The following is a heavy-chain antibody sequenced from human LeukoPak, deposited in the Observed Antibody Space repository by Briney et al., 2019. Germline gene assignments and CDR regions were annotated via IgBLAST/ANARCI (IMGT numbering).Heavy chain of an antibody. D-gene: IGHD5-24*01. Sequence: ASVKVSCKASGGTFSSYAISWVRRAPGQGLEWMGRIIPIFGTANYAQKFQGRVTITTDESTSTAYMELSSLRSEDTAVYYCARRDGYNYNDAFDIWGQGTMVTVSS. CDR2: IIPIFGTA. V-gene: IGHV1-69*05. CDR1: GGTFSSYA. J-gene: IGHJ3*02. CDR3: ARRDGYNYNDAFDI.